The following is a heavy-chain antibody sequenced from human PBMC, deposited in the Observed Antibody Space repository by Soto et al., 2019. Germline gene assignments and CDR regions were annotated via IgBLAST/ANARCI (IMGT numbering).Heavy chain of an antibody. CDR1: GFTFSSYG. CDR3: ARDNRYYYDSSGYYPRDAFDI. CDR2: IWYDGSNK. J-gene: IGHJ3*02. D-gene: IGHD3-22*01. Sequence: QVQLVESGGGVVQPGRSLRLSCAASGFTFSSYGMHWVRQAPGKGLEWVAVIWYDGSNKYYADSVKGRFTISRDNSKNTLYLQMNSLRAEDTAMYYCARDNRYYYDSSGYYPRDAFDIWGQGTMVTVSS. V-gene: IGHV3-33*01.